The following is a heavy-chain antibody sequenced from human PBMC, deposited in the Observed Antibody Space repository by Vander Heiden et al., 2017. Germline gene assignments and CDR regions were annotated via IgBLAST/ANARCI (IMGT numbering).Heavy chain of an antibody. CDR2: IIPIFGTA. CDR1: GCPFGSYA. Sequence: QVQLVQSGAEVKKPGSSVKVSCKASGCPFGSYAISWVRQAPGQGLEWMGGIIPIFGTANYAQKFQGRVRITADESTSTDYMELSSLRSEDTAVYYCARVGSGSGPDWFDPWGQGTLVTV. J-gene: IGHJ5*02. CDR3: ARVGSGSGPDWFDP. D-gene: IGHD3-10*01. V-gene: IGHV1-69*01.